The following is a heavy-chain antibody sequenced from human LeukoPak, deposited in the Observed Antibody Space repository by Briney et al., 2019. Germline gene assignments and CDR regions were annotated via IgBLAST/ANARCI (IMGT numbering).Heavy chain of an antibody. Sequence: GRSLRLSCAASGFTFSNYGMHWVRQAPGKGLEWVAVIWYDGSNKYYADSVKGRFTISRDNSKSTLYLQMNSLRAEDTAVYYCARGDYYDSSGYSQYFQHWGQGTLVTVSS. CDR1: GFTFSNYG. J-gene: IGHJ1*01. CDR2: IWYDGSNK. V-gene: IGHV3-33*01. CDR3: ARGDYYDSSGYSQYFQH. D-gene: IGHD3-22*01.